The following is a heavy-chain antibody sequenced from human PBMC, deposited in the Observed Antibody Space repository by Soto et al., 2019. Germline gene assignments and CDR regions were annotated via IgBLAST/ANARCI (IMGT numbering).Heavy chain of an antibody. V-gene: IGHV3-23*01. D-gene: IGHD3-22*01. CDR1: GFTFSSYA. CDR3: AKVRTMIVVVTSYYFDY. J-gene: IGHJ4*02. CDR2: ISGSGGST. Sequence: GGSLRLSCAASGFTFSSYAMSWVRQAPGKGLEWVSAISGSGGSTYYADSVKGRFTISRDNSKNTLYLQMNSLRAEDTAVYYCAKVRTMIVVVTSYYFDYWGQGTLVTVSS.